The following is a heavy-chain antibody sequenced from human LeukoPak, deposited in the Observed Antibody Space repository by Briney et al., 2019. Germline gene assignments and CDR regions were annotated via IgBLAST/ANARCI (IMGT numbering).Heavy chain of an antibody. CDR1: GHSFTSYW. CDR2: IYPGDSDT. D-gene: IGHD5-24*01. V-gene: IGHV5-51*01. Sequence: GESLKISCKGSGHSFTSYWIGWVRQMPGKGLEWMGIIYPGDSDTRYSPSFQGQVTISADKSISTAYLQWSSLKASDTAMYYCARSGWLQLKYFDYWGQGTLVTVSS. J-gene: IGHJ4*02. CDR3: ARSGWLQLKYFDY.